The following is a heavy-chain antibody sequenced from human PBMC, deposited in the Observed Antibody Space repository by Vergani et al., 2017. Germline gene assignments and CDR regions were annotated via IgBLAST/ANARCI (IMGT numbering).Heavy chain of an antibody. Sequence: VQLLESGGGLVQPGGSLRLSCAASGFSFSTSAMTWVRLAPGKGLQWVSAISGSGGNTFYTDSVKGRFTISRDNSKDTLYLQMNSLRVEDTAIYYCAKARDPNCKGGNCYSYYYGLDLWGQGTTVTVSS. V-gene: IGHV3-23*01. CDR1: GFSFSTSA. J-gene: IGHJ6*02. CDR2: ISGSGGNT. CDR3: AKARDPNCKGGNCYSYYYGLDL. D-gene: IGHD2-21*01.